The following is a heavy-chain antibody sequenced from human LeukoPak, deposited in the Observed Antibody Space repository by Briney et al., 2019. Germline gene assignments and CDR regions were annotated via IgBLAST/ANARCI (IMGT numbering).Heavy chain of an antibody. D-gene: IGHD4-17*01. CDR1: GYTFTSYY. Sequence: ASVKVSCTASGYTFTSYYMHWVRQAPGQGLEWMGIINPSGGSTSYAQKFQGRVTMTRDTSTSTVYMELSSLRSEDTAVYYCARGHFTDGDYKYGMDVWGQGTTVTVSS. CDR3: ARGHFTDGDYKYGMDV. V-gene: IGHV1-46*01. J-gene: IGHJ6*02. CDR2: INPSGGST.